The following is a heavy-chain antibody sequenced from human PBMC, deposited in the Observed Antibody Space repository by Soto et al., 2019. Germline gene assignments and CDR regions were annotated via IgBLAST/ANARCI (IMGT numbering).Heavy chain of an antibody. D-gene: IGHD2-15*01. Sequence: TLSLTCTVSGGSISSGDYYWSWIRQPPGKGLEWIGYIYYSGSTYYNPSLKSRVTISVDTSKNQFSLKLSSVTAADTAVYYCARGGVLHRLYLNWFDPWGQGTLVTVSS. V-gene: IGHV4-30-4*01. CDR1: GGSISSGDYY. CDR3: ARGGVLHRLYLNWFDP. CDR2: IYYSGST. J-gene: IGHJ5*02.